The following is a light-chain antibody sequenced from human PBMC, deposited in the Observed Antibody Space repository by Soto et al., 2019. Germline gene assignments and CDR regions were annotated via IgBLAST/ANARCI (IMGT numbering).Light chain of an antibody. CDR3: QHYNSYSEA. J-gene: IGKJ1*01. Sequence: IQMTQSPSTLSASVGDRVTITCRASQSIGAWLAWYQQKPGKAPNLLIYKASSLKSGVPSRFSGSGSGTEFTLTISSLQPDDFATYYCQHYNSYSEAFGQGTKVDIK. CDR1: QSIGAW. CDR2: KAS. V-gene: IGKV1-5*03.